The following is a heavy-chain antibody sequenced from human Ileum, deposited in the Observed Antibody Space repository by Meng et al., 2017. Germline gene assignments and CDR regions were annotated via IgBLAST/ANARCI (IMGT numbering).Heavy chain of an antibody. V-gene: IGHV4-30-4*01. Sequence: QVHLQESGPGLVKPSQTLSLNCTVSGGSITSGDYYWSWIRQPPGKGLEWIGYIFYTGATYSNPSLKSRVTVSLDTSKSQFSLKLSSVTAADTAIYYCVSERRRSYFFDYWGQGTLVTVSS. CDR2: IFYTGAT. J-gene: IGHJ4*02. CDR3: VSERRRSYFFDY. CDR1: GGSITSGDYY.